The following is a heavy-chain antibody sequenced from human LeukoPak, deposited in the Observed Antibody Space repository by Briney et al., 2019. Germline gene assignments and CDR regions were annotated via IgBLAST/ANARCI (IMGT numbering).Heavy chain of an antibody. V-gene: IGHV4-39*07. J-gene: IGHJ4*02. D-gene: IGHD3-22*01. Sequence: SETLSLTCTVSGASISTNSYYWGWIRQPPGKGLEWIGSIYYSGSTYYNPSLKSRVTISIDTSKNQFSLRLRSVTAADTAVYYCAREILYDSTGYYLWGQGTVVTVSS. CDR1: GASISTNSYY. CDR2: IYYSGST. CDR3: AREILYDSTGYYL.